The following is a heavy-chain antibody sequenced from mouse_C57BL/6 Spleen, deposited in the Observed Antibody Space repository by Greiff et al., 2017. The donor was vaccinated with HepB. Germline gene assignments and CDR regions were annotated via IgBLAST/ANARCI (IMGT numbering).Heavy chain of an antibody. CDR1: GYTFTDYE. D-gene: IGHD1-1*01. Sequence: QVQLQQSGAELVRPGASVTLSCKASGYTFTDYEMHWVKQTPVHGLEWIGAIDPETGGTAYNQKFKGKAILTADKSPSTAYMELRSLTSEDSAVYYCTRRGDYGRAFAYWGQGTLVTVSA. J-gene: IGHJ3*01. V-gene: IGHV1-15*01. CDR3: TRRGDYGRAFAY. CDR2: IDPETGGT.